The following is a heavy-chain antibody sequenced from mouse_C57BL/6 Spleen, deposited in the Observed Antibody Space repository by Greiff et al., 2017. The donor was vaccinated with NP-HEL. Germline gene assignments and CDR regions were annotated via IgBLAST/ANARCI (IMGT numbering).Heavy chain of an antibody. CDR3: TRGHYSKDY. D-gene: IGHD2-5*01. CDR1: GYTFTDYE. V-gene: IGHV1-15*01. CDR2: IDPETGGT. J-gene: IGHJ2*01. Sequence: VHLVESGAELVRPGASVTLSCKASGYTFTDYEMHWVKQTPVHGLEWIGAIDPETGGTAYNQKFKGKAILTADKSSSTAYMELRSLTSEDSAVYYCTRGHYSKDYWGQGTTLTVSS.